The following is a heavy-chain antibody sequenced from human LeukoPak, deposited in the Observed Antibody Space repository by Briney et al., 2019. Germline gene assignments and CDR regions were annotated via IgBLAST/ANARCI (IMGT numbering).Heavy chain of an antibody. Sequence: ASETLSLTCTVSGGSISGYYWSWIRQPPGKGLEWIGYIYYSGTTNYGPSLKSRLTISKDMSKNQISLKLSSVTAADTAVYYCARHESYLDAFDIWGQGTMVTVSS. V-gene: IGHV4-59*08. D-gene: IGHD3-10*01. CDR2: IYYSGTT. CDR1: GGSISGYY. CDR3: ARHESYLDAFDI. J-gene: IGHJ3*02.